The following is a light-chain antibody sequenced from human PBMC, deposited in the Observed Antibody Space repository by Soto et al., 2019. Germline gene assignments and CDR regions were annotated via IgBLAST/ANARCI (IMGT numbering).Light chain of an antibody. J-gene: IGLJ1*01. Sequence: QSVPSQPASVPGSPSQTITISCTRTNSDVGGYFYVSWYQQHLGKAPNLLIYEVSNRPSGVSNRFSASKSGNTAYLTISGLQAEDEADYYCTSYRSIIPYVFGTGTKVTVL. V-gene: IGLV2-14*01. CDR2: EVS. CDR3: TSYRSIIPYV. CDR1: NSDVGGYFY.